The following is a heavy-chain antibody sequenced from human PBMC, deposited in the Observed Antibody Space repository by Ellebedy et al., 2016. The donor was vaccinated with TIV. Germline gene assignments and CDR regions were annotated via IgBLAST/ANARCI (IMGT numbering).Heavy chain of an antibody. Sequence: GESLKISXAASGITLSIYAMGWVRQAPGKGLEWIATISGSGGNTYYVDSVKGRFTISRDNSKNTLYLQMSSLRAEDTAVYYCARAMSTMADFDFWGQGTLVTVSS. CDR1: GITLSIYA. CDR3: ARAMSTMADFDF. J-gene: IGHJ4*02. V-gene: IGHV3-23*01. CDR2: ISGSGGNT. D-gene: IGHD1-1*01.